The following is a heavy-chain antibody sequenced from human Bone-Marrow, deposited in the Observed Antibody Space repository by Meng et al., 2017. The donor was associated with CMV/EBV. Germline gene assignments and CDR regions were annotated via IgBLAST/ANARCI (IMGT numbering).Heavy chain of an antibody. Sequence: SETLSLTCAVYGGSFTDFSWTWVRLSSTKGLEWIGEIDHRGNTHYNPSLMSRLTMSVDTSKEQFSLRLTSVTAADTAVYFCVAQIDYWGQGTLVTVSS. J-gene: IGHJ4*02. CDR2: IDHRGNT. CDR1: GGSFTDFS. D-gene: IGHD3-3*02. CDR3: VAQIDY. V-gene: IGHV4-34*01.